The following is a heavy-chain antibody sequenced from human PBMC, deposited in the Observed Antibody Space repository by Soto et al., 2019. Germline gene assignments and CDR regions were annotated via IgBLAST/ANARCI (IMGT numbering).Heavy chain of an antibody. Sequence: QVQMVESGGGVVQPGRSLRLSCVASGFTFSRFGFHWVRQAPGKGLEWVALIWHDGTKKYYADSVGGRFTFSRDDSKNTLYLQMNSLRAEDTAVYYCARDGGDRAFDYWGQGTLVTVSS. CDR3: ARDGGDRAFDY. D-gene: IGHD2-21*02. V-gene: IGHV3-33*01. CDR2: IWHDGTKK. J-gene: IGHJ4*02. CDR1: GFTFSRFG.